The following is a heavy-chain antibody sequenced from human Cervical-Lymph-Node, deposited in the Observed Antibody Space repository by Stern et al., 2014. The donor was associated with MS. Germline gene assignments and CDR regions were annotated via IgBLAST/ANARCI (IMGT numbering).Heavy chain of an antibody. Sequence: VQLVQSGAEVKKPGSSVKVSCKASGGTFSSYAISWVRQAPGNGLEWMGGITPSSGTANYAQKFQGRVTITADESTSTAYMELSSLRSEDTAVYYCAREGVAGIYYYYGMDVWGQGTTVTVSS. V-gene: IGHV1-69*01. CDR1: GGTFSSYA. D-gene: IGHD6-19*01. CDR3: AREGVAGIYYYYGMDV. CDR2: ITPSSGTA. J-gene: IGHJ6*02.